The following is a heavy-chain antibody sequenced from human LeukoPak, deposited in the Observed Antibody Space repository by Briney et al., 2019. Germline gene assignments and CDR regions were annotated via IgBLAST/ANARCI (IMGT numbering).Heavy chain of an antibody. Sequence: GGSLRHSCAASGFTFTSYSMNWVRQTPGKGLEWVSSIISSSSYIYYADSVKGRFTISRDNAKNSLYLQMNSLRAEDTAVYYCARDPYSSSPWSGIVATIQGYYFDYWGQGTLVTVSS. V-gene: IGHV3-21*01. CDR1: GFTFTSYS. CDR3: ARDPYSSSPWSGIVATIQGYYFDY. CDR2: IISSSSYI. J-gene: IGHJ4*02. D-gene: IGHD5-12*01.